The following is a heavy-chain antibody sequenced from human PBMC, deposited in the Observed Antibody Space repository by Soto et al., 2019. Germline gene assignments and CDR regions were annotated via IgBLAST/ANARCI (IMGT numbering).Heavy chain of an antibody. D-gene: IGHD5-18*01. CDR3: AYVDTAMVDY. V-gene: IGHV4-59*12. Sequence: SETRSLTCIVSGGSISTYYWSWIRQPPGKGLEWIGYIHYSGSTNYNPSLKSRVTISVDKSKNQFSLTLSSVTAADTAVYYCAYVDTAMVDYWGQGTLVTVSS. CDR2: IHYSGST. CDR1: GGSISTYY. J-gene: IGHJ4*02.